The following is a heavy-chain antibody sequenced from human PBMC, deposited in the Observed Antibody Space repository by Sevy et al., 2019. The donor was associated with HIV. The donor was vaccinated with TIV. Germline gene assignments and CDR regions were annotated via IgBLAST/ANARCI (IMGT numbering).Heavy chain of an antibody. CDR3: ARYYGSNFDY. Sequence: SETLSLTCTVSTDSVSSSSYEWAWIRQPPGKGLEWIGNIHDSGSTSYNPSLNSRLTISVDTSKDRYSLNLTSALKLNSVTAADTAVYYCARYYGSNFDYWGQGTLVTVSS. D-gene: IGHD3-16*01. V-gene: IGHV4-39*01. CDR2: IHDSGST. J-gene: IGHJ4*02. CDR1: TDSVSSSSYE.